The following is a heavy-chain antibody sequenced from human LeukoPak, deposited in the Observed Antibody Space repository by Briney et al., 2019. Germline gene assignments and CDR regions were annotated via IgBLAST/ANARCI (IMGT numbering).Heavy chain of an antibody. Sequence: SETLSLTCTVSGGSISSSSYYWGWIRQPPGKGLEWIGSIYYSGSTYYNPSLKSRVTISVGTSKNQFSLKLSSVTAADTAVYYCARLRYYDFWSGYIYWGQGTLVTVSS. CDR1: GGSISSSSYY. J-gene: IGHJ4*02. CDR3: ARLRYYDFWSGYIY. D-gene: IGHD3-3*01. V-gene: IGHV4-39*01. CDR2: IYYSGST.